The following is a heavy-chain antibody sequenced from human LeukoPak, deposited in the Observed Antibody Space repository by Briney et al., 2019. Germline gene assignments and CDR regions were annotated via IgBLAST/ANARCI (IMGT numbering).Heavy chain of an antibody. V-gene: IGHV3-7*03. CDR3: AKDLGRIFCGGDCSYFDY. Sequence: GGSLRLSCAASGFTFSNYWMSWVRQAPGKGLESVANMNQDGSEKYYVDSVKGRFTISRDNAKNSLYLQMNSLRAEDTAVYYCAKDLGRIFCGGDCSYFDYWGQGTLVTVSS. D-gene: IGHD2-21*02. CDR2: MNQDGSEK. J-gene: IGHJ4*02. CDR1: GFTFSNYW.